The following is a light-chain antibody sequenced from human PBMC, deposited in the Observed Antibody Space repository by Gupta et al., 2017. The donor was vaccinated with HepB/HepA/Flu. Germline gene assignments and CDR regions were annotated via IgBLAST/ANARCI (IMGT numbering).Light chain of an antibody. J-gene: IGKJ3*01. CDR2: AAS. CDR3: QNDDSVPFT. CDR1: QDISDY. V-gene: IGKV1-27*01. Sequence: DLQMTQSPSSLSASIGDSVTITCRASQDISDYLAWYQEKPGTVPKVLIFAASTLQSGVPSRFSGSGSGTEFTLTISGLQPEDIATYYCQNDDSVPFTFGHGTKVDIK.